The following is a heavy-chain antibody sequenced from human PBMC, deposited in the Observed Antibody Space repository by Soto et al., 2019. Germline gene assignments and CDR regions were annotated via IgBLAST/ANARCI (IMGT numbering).Heavy chain of an antibody. Sequence: EVQLVESGGGLVQPGGSLRLSCAASGFTFSSYAMHWVRQAPGKGLEYVSANSSNGGSTYYANSVKGRFTISRDNSKNTVYLQMGTLRAEDMAVYYCARGPGYYFDYWGQGTLVTVSS. CDR2: NSSNGGST. CDR3: ARGPGYYFDY. J-gene: IGHJ4*02. CDR1: GFTFSSYA. V-gene: IGHV3-64*01.